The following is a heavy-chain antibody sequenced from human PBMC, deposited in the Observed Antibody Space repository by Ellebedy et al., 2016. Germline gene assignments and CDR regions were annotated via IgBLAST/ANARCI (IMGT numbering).Heavy chain of an antibody. V-gene: IGHV3-7*04. CDR3: ARAYYYGSGGVDV. CDR2: IKQDGSEK. J-gene: IGHJ6*02. Sequence: GESLKISXATSGFTFSSHAMNWVRQAPGKGLEWVANIKQDGSEKYYVDSVKGRFTISRDNAKNSLYLQMNSLRAEDTAVYYCARAYYYGSGGVDVWGQGTTVTVSS. D-gene: IGHD3-10*01. CDR1: GFTFSSHA.